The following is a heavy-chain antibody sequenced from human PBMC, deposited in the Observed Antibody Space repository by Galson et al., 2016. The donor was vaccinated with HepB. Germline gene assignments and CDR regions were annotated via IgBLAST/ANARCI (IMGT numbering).Heavy chain of an antibody. CDR2: IWYDGRNK. J-gene: IGHJ6*02. Sequence: SLRLSCAASGFTFSSYGMHWVRQAPGKGLGWVAVIWYDGRNKYYADSVKRRSTISRDNSKNTLYLQMNSLRAEDTAVYYCASDDTPLNYYYGRDVWGQETTVTVSS. CDR1: GFTFSSYG. D-gene: IGHD2-15*01. CDR3: ASDDTPLNYYYGRDV. V-gene: IGHV3-33*01.